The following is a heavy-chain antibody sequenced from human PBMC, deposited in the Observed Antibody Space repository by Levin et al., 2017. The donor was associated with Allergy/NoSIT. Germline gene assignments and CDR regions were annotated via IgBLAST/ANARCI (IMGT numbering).Heavy chain of an antibody. CDR2: INHSGHT. CDR1: GGSFSGLY. D-gene: IGHD3-16*01. J-gene: IGHJ4*02. CDR3: AEGGLTPGY. V-gene: IGHV4-34*01. Sequence: PSETLSLTCAVYGGSFSGLYWSWIRQPPGRGLEWLGEINHSGHTNYNPSLKSRVTISVDASQNQFSLKVNSVTAADTAVYYCAEGGLTPGYWGPGTLVTVSS.